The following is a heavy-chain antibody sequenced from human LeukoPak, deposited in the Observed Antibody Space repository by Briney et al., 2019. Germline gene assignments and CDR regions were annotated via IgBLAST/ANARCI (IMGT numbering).Heavy chain of an antibody. CDR2: IYPGDSDT. D-gene: IGHD1-26*01. Sequence: GESLKISCKGSGYSFTNYWIAWVRQMPGKGLEWMGIIYPGDSDTRYSPSFQGQVTISADKSISTAYLQWSSLEASDTAMYYCARHGVASGSSSDYWGRGTLVTVSS. J-gene: IGHJ4*02. CDR3: ARHGVASGSSSDY. CDR1: GYSFTNYW. V-gene: IGHV5-51*01.